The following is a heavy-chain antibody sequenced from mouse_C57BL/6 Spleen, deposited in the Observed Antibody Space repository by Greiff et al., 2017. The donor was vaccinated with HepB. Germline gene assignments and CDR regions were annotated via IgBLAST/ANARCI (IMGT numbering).Heavy chain of an antibody. D-gene: IGHD1-1*01. V-gene: IGHV1-59*01. J-gene: IGHJ2*01. CDR2: IDPSDSYT. CDR3: ARAFITTVVFDY. Sequence: QVQLQQPGAELVRPGTSVKLSCKASGYTFTSYWMHWVKQRPGQGLEWIGVIDPSDSYTNYNQKFKGKATLTVDTSSSTAYMQLSSLTSEDSAVYYWARAFITTVVFDYWGQGTTLTVSS. CDR1: GYTFTSYW.